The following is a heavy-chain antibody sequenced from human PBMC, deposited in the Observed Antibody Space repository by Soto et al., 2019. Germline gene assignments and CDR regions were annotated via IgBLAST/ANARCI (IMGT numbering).Heavy chain of an antibody. J-gene: IGHJ5*02. V-gene: IGHV1-18*01. D-gene: IGHD3-10*01. Sequence: QVQLVQSGAEVKKPGASVKVSCKASGYTFTNYGISWVRQAPGQGLEWMGWISAYNGNTKYAQKLQGRVTMTTDTSTRTAYIELRSLRSDDTAVYYCARGVGSGSYYNQYNWFDPWGQGTLVTVSS. CDR2: ISAYNGNT. CDR3: ARGVGSGSYYNQYNWFDP. CDR1: GYTFTNYG.